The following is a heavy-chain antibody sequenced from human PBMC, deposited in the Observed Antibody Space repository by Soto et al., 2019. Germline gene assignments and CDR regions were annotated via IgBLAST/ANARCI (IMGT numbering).Heavy chain of an antibody. CDR2: IFHDGTA. J-gene: IGHJ4*02. D-gene: IGHD3-16*01. V-gene: IGHV4-4*02. CDR3: ARLVYDTRLDYLYFDF. Sequence: SETLSLTCTVSGVSISSGNWWTWVRQSPRKGLEYIGEIFHDGTANYFPSFERRVAMSVDKSRNQFSLKLTSVAAADAAIYYCARLVYDTRLDYLYFDFWGQGAQVTVSS. CDR1: GVSISSGNW.